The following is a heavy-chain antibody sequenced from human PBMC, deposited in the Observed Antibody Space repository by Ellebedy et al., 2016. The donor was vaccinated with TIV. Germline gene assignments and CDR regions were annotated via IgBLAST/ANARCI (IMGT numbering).Heavy chain of an antibody. Sequence: PGGSLRLSCAASGFAFRRCRMNWVRQAPGKGLEWVSSISGDLQYKKYSDSVKGRFTISRDNAKNSLYLQMNSLRAEDTAVYYCTRDRIVGATSYGYWGQGTLVTVSS. D-gene: IGHD1-26*01. J-gene: IGHJ4*02. V-gene: IGHV3-21*01. CDR2: ISGDLQYK. CDR1: GFAFRRCR. CDR3: TRDRIVGATSYGY.